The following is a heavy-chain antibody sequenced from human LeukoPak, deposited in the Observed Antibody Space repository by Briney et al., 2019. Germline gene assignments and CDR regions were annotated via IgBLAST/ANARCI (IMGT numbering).Heavy chain of an antibody. V-gene: IGHV3-48*04. Sequence: HAGGSLRLSCAASGFTFSSYGMTWVRQAPGKGLEWVSYISSSSSTIYYADSVKGRFTISRDNAKNSLYLQMNSLRAEDTAVYYCARGSRESDYYDSSGYQTNWGQGTLVTVSS. CDR1: GFTFSSYG. D-gene: IGHD3-22*01. CDR3: ARGSRESDYYDSSGYQTN. J-gene: IGHJ4*02. CDR2: ISSSSSTI.